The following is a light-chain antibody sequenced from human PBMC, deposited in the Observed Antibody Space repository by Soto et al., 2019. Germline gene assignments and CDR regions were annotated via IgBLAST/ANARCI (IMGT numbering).Light chain of an antibody. J-gene: IGKJ4*01. V-gene: IGKV1-5*01. CDR1: QSISSW. Sequence: DIQMTQSPSTLSASVGDRVTITCRASQSISSWLAWYQQKPGKAPKLLIYEPSSLESGVPSRFSGSGSGTEFTLTISSLQPDDFATYYCQQYNSYSLTFGGGTKVEIK. CDR3: QQYNSYSLT. CDR2: EPS.